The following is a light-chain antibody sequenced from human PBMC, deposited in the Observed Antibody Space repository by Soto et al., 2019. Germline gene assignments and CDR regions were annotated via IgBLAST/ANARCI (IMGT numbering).Light chain of an antibody. J-gene: IGKJ1*01. Sequence: DIQMTQSPSTLSASVGDRVTITCRASQSISSWLAWYQQKPGNAPKLLIYDASTLEGGVPSRFSGSGSGTEFTLTISSLQPDDFATYYCQQFNSWTFGQGTKVDIK. V-gene: IGKV1-5*01. CDR2: DAS. CDR1: QSISSW. CDR3: QQFNSWT.